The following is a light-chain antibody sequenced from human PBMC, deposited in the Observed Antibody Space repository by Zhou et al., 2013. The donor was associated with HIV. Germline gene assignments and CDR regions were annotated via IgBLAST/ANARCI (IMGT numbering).Light chain of an antibody. V-gene: IGKV3-20*01. CDR2: GTS. CDR1: QSVTDNY. CDR3: QQYGHTPLT. J-gene: IGKJ2*01. Sequence: VVLTQFPGTLSLSPGERATLSCKASQSVTDNYLAWHLQRRGQPPRLLIYGTSNRATGISDRLSGSGSGTNFTLVITTVEREDFGAYYCQQYGHTPLTFGQGTQLETK.